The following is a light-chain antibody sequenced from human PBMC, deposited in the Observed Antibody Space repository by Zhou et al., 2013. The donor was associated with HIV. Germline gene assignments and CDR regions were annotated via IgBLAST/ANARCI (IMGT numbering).Light chain of an antibody. CDR2: SAS. J-gene: IGKJ1*01. CDR1: QGIGTY. Sequence: AIVITQSPPSLSASTGDTVTITCRASQGIGTYLAWYQQKPGKAPKLLIYSASSLQSGIPSRFSGSGSGTDFTLTINCLQSEDFATYYCQHYYSYPWTFGQGT. V-gene: IGKV1-8*01. CDR3: QHYYSYPWT.